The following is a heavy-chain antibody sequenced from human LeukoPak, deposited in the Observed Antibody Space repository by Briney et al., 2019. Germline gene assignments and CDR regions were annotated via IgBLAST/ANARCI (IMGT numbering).Heavy chain of an antibody. D-gene: IGHD6-19*01. J-gene: IGHJ6*02. CDR1: GYLVTTHS. Sequence: GASVKVSCKASGYLVTTHSINWMRQAPGQGLEWMGWINTNSGNATYAQAFRGRFVLSLDTSVSTAYLQIDSLKAEDTAVYYCARGMTPYSSGGWYVNGMDVWGQGTTVTVSS. CDR2: INTNSGNA. V-gene: IGHV7-4-1*01. CDR3: ARGMTPYSSGGWYVNGMDV.